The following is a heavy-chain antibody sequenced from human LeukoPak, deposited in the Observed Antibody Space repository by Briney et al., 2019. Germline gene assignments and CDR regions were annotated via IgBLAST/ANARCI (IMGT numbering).Heavy chain of an antibody. CDR1: GGSISSGGYY. J-gene: IGHJ4*02. CDR3: ARADSSGYSYFDY. CDR2: IYYSGST. V-gene: IGHV4-31*03. Sequence: SETLSLTCTVSGGSISSGGYYWSWIRQHPGMGLEWIGYIYYSGSTYYNPSLKSRVTISIDTSNNQFSLKLSSVTAADTAGYYCARADSSGYSYFDYWGQGTLVTVSS. D-gene: IGHD3-22*01.